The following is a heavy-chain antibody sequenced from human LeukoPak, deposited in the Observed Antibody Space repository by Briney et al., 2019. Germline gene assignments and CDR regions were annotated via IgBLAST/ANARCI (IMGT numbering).Heavy chain of an antibody. CDR1: GGSISSSSYY. CDR3: AKTLNYGSGSYLVY. D-gene: IGHD3-10*01. Sequence: PSETLSLTCTDSGGSISSSSYYWGWIRQPPGKGLEWIGSIYYSGSTYYNPSLKSRVTISVDTSKNQFSLKLNSVTAADTAVYYCAKTLNYGSGSYLVYWGQGTLVTVSS. V-gene: IGHV4-39*07. J-gene: IGHJ4*02. CDR2: IYYSGST.